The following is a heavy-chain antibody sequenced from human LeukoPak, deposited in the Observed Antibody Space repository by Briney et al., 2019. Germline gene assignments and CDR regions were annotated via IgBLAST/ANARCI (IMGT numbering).Heavy chain of an antibody. J-gene: IGHJ4*02. Sequence: SGPTLVKPTQTLTLTCTFSGFSLSTSGGGVGWIRQPPGKALEWLALIYWNDDKRYSPSLKSRLTITKDTSKNQVVLTLTNMDPVDTATYYCAHRDDYSNYVDYWGQGTLVTVPS. V-gene: IGHV2-5*01. CDR3: AHRDDYSNYVDY. CDR1: GFSLSTSGGG. CDR2: IYWNDDK. D-gene: IGHD4-11*01.